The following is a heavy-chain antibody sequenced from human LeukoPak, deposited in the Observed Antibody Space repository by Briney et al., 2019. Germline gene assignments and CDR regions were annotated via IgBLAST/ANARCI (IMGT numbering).Heavy chain of an antibody. CDR3: ARDGLGWAFDI. Sequence: WASVKVSCKASGYTFTGYYMHWVRQAPGQGLEWMGWINTNTGNPTYAQGFTGRFVFSLDTSVSTAYLQISSLKAEDTAVYYCARDGLGWAFDIWGQGTMVTVSS. V-gene: IGHV7-4-1*02. CDR1: GYTFTGYY. CDR2: INTNTGNP. D-gene: IGHD3-22*01. J-gene: IGHJ3*02.